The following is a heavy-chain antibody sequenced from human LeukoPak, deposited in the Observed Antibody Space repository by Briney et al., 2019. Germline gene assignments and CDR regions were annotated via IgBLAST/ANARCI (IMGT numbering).Heavy chain of an antibody. D-gene: IGHD3-3*01. V-gene: IGHV1-46*01. CDR3: ARGATIFGVANWFDP. Sequence: ASVKVSCKASGYTFTSYAMNWVRQAPGQGLEWMGIINPSGGSTSYAQKFQGRVTMTRDMSTSTVYMELSSLRSEDTAVYYCARGATIFGVANWFDPWGQGTLVTVSS. J-gene: IGHJ5*02. CDR1: GYTFTSYA. CDR2: INPSGGST.